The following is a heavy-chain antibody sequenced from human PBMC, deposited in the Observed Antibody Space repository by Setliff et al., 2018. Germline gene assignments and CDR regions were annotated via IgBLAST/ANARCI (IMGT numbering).Heavy chain of an antibody. CDR1: GFAISSCW. J-gene: IGHJ4*02. CDR2: VNPDGGGK. Sequence: GESLTISCVASGFAISSCWMSWVRQAPGKGLEWVANVNPDGGGKYYVDSVKGRFTISRDNAKNSLYLQMDSLRVEDTAVYYCIDGRNRAWGVYWGQGTLVTVSS. V-gene: IGHV3-7*01. CDR3: IDGRNRAWGVY. D-gene: IGHD7-27*01.